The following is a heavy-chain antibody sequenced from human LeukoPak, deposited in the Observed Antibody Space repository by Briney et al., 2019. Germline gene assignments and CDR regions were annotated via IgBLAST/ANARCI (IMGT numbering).Heavy chain of an antibody. CDR2: INAGNGNT. CDR1: GFTFTSYA. CDR3: ARGVVVVVAAMNNWFDP. V-gene: IGHV1-3*01. D-gene: IGHD2-15*01. Sequence: ASVKVSCKASGFTFTSYAMHWVRQAPGQRLEWMGWINAGNGNTKYSQKFQGRVTITRDTSASTAYMELSSLRSEDTAAYYCARGVVVVVAAMNNWFDPWGQGTLVTVSS. J-gene: IGHJ5*02.